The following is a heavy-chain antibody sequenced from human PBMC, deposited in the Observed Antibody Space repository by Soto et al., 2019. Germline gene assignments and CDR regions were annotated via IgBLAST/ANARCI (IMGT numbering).Heavy chain of an antibody. CDR3: ARNNGGDFSLDY. Sequence: SETLSLTCTVSGYSIISGYYWGWIRQPPGKGLEWIGNIYHSGSTYDNPSIKSRVTISVDTSKNQFSLKLSSVTAADTAVYYCARNNGGDFSLDYWGQGTLVTVSS. D-gene: IGHD2-21*02. CDR2: IYHSGST. J-gene: IGHJ4*02. V-gene: IGHV4-38-2*02. CDR1: GYSIISGYY.